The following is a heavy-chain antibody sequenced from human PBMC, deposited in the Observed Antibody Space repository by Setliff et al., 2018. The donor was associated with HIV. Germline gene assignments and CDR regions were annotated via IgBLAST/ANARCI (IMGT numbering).Heavy chain of an antibody. CDR2: INHGGHT. V-gene: IGHV4-39*01. Sequence: SETLSLTCSVSGGSISSDSYYWGWIRQPPGKGLEWIGSINHGGHTYYSPSLNTRVTVSIDTSKNQFSLRLTSVTAADTGVYYCARPVSKYFYGMDVWGLGTTVTVSS. CDR1: GGSISSDSYY. CDR3: ARPVSKYFYGMDV. J-gene: IGHJ6*02.